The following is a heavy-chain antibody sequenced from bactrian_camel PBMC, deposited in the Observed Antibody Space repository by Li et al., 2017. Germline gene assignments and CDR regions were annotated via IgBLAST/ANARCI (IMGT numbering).Heavy chain of an antibody. CDR2: IDREGGST. V-gene: IGHV3S40*01. Sequence: VQLVESGGGLVQPGGSLRLSCAASGFTFSSYDLSWVRQAPGKGLEWVSGIDREGGSTYYADSVKGRFTISRDNAKNTLYLQLNSLKTEDTAMYYCTNLGFIPRVVPGTDGAYWGQGTQVTVS. CDR1: GFTFSSYD. J-gene: IGHJ4*01. CDR3: TNLGFIPRVVPGTDGAY. D-gene: IGHD6*01.